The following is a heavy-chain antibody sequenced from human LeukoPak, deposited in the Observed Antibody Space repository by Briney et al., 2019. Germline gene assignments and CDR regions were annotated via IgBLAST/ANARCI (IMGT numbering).Heavy chain of an antibody. D-gene: IGHD1-20*01. CDR2: INPDSGFT. Sequence: GASVTVSCKASGYRFTYYYMHWVRQAPGQGLEWMGWINPDSGFTVYAQKFQGRVTMTRDTSISTAYMEVRRLRSDDTAVYYCAPTSEAYTSNWNVWGQGTLVTVSS. V-gene: IGHV1-2*02. CDR3: APTSEAYTSNWNV. CDR1: GYRFTYYY. J-gene: IGHJ4*02.